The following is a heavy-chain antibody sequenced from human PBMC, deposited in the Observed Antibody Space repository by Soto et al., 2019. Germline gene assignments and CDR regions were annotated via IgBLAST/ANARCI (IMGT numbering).Heavy chain of an antibody. V-gene: IGHV5-51*01. CDR1: GYTFTNYW. CDR2: IYPGDSDT. J-gene: IGHJ6*02. CDR3: ADSIFYYGMDV. Sequence: GESLKISCKGSGYTFTNYWIGWVRQMPGKGLEWMGIIYPGDSDTKYNPSFQGQVTISADKSITTTYLRWTSLKASDTAIYYCADSIFYYGMDVWGQGTTVTVSS.